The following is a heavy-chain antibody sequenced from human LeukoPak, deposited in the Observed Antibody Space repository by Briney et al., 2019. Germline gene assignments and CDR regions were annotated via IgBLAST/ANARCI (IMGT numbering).Heavy chain of an antibody. CDR1: GGSISTYY. J-gene: IGHJ4*02. CDR2: IYNTGST. V-gene: IGHV4-4*07. D-gene: IGHD6-19*01. CDR3: ARGVPSVAGTYYFDY. Sequence: KPSETLSLTCTVSGGSISTYYWTWIRQPAGKGLEWIGRIYNTGSTAYNPSLKSRVTMSVDTSKNQFSLKLSSVTAADTAVYYCARGVPSVAGTYYFDYWGQGTLVTVSS.